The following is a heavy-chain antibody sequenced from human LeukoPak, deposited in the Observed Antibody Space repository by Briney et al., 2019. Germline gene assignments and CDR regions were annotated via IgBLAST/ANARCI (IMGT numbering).Heavy chain of an antibody. V-gene: IGHV4-39*01. CDR3: ARQTGVGLFILP. CDR2: IYYSGNT. CDR1: GDSISTSNSY. Sequence: SETLSLTCAISGDSISTSNSYWGWIRRPPGKGLEWVGSIYYSGNTYYNPSLKSRVTISVDTSKNQFSLKLTSVTAADTAVYYCARQTGVGLFILPGGRGTLVTVSS. D-gene: IGHD3-3*01. J-gene: IGHJ4*02.